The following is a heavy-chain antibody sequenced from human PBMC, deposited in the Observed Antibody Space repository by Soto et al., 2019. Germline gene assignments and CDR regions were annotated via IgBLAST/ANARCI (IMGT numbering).Heavy chain of an antibody. V-gene: IGHV1-8*01. J-gene: IGHJ5*02. CDR1: GYTFTSYD. CDR2: MNPNSGNT. CDR3: ARERANRLDP. Sequence: QVQLVQSGAEVKKPGASVKVSCKASGYTFTSYDINWVRQATGQGLEWMGWMNPNSGNTGYAQKFQGRVTMTRNTSIRTDYMERRSLRSEGTAAYYCARERANRLDPWGQGTLVTVSS.